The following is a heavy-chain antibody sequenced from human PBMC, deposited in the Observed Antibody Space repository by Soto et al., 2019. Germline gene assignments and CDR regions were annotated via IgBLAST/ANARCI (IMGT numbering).Heavy chain of an antibody. J-gene: IGHJ4*02. Sequence: PGGSLRLSCAASGFTFSSYAMSWVRQAPGKGLEWVAVIWYDESKKYYEDSVTGRFTISRDNSRSALYLQMDSLRAEDTGVYYCARSSGLGIDFWGQGTLVTVSS. CDR3: ARSSGLGIDF. CDR1: GFTFSSYA. D-gene: IGHD6-19*01. CDR2: IWYDESKK. V-gene: IGHV3-33*08.